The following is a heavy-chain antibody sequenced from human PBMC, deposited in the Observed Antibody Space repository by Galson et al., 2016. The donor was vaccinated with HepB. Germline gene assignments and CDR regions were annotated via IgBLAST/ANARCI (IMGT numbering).Heavy chain of an antibody. CDR2: ISSAGSIV. CDR3: AKSDYFDQ. Sequence: SLRLSCAASGFNFRNFWMHWVRQAPGKGLVWVSRISSAGSIVWYADSLKGRFTISRDNSKTPLYLQMSRLRTEDTAVYYCAKSDYFDQWGRGSLVTVSS. J-gene: IGHJ4*02. CDR1: GFNFRNFW. V-gene: IGHV3-74*01.